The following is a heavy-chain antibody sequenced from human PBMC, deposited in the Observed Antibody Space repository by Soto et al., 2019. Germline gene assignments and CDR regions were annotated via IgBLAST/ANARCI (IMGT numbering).Heavy chain of an antibody. J-gene: IGHJ5*02. V-gene: IGHV3-20*01. D-gene: IGHD3-10*01. CDR2: INWNGGST. CDR3: ARGIVTLLWFGELARNWFDP. CDR1: GFTFDDYG. Sequence: GGSLRLSCSASGFTFDDYGMSWVRQAPGKGLEWVSGINWNGGSTGYADSVKGRFTISRDNAKNSLYLQMNSLRAEDTALYHCARGIVTLLWFGELARNWFDPWGQGTLVTVSS.